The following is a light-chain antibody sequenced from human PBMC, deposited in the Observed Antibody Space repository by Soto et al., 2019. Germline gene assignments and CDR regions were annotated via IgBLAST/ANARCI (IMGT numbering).Light chain of an antibody. V-gene: IGKV3-15*01. Sequence: ELVMTQSPDTLSVSPGEGATLSCRASQTISRNLAWYQQKPGQAPRLLIYGASTSATGIPDRFSGSGSGTEFTLTISSLQSEDFAVYYCQQYNNWSYTFGQGTKVEIK. CDR1: QTISRN. J-gene: IGKJ2*01. CDR2: GAS. CDR3: QQYNNWSYT.